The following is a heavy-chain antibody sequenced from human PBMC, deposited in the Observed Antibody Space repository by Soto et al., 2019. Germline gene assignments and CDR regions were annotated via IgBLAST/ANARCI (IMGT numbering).Heavy chain of an antibody. CDR1: GGSFSGYS. D-gene: IGHD3-22*01. J-gene: IGHJ4*02. CDR2: IYHSGST. Sequence: SETLSLTCAVYGGSFSGYSLSWIRQPPGKGLEWIGYIYHSGSTYYNPSLKSRVTISVDRSKNQFSLKLSSVTAADTAVYYCARGAPVVNDYWGQGTLVTVSS. V-gene: IGHV4-30-2*01. CDR3: ARGAPVVNDY.